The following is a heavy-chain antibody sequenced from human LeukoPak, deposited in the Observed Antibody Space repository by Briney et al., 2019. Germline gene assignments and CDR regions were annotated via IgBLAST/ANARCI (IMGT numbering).Heavy chain of an antibody. J-gene: IGHJ6*03. CDR3: ARDRNNIVVVPAAIIAWVRVRPIDYYYMDV. CDR2: INPYSGGT. Sequence: ASVKVSCKASGYSFTGYYMHWVRQAPGQGLEWMGWINPYSGGTNYAQKFQGRVTMTRDTSISTAYMELSRLRSDDTAVYYCARDRNNIVVVPAAIIAWVRVRPIDYYYMDVWGKGTTVTVSS. CDR1: GYSFTGYY. D-gene: IGHD2-2*01. V-gene: IGHV1-2*02.